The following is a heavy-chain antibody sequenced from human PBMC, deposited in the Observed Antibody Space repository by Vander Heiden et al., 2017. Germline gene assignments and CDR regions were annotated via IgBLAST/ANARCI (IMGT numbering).Heavy chain of an antibody. CDR3: VRDHGHFDY. V-gene: IGHV3-7*01. Sequence: EVQLVESGGGLVHPGGSLTLACAASGFTFSAYWLAWVRQTAGRGLEGVADISPDGNDHSYLDSVKGRFTISRDNAENSLFLEMDSLRAEDTALYYCVRDHGHFDYWGQGTLLTVSS. CDR2: ISPDGNDH. CDR1: GFTFSAYW. D-gene: IGHD4-17*01. J-gene: IGHJ4*02.